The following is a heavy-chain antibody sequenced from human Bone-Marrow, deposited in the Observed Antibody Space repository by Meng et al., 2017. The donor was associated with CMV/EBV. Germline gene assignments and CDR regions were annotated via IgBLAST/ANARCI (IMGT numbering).Heavy chain of an antibody. CDR3: ARRRWLRVRIDAFDI. CDR1: GGSFSGYY. CDR2: INHSGST. J-gene: IGHJ3*02. D-gene: IGHD5-12*01. Sequence: SETLSLTCAVYGGSFSGYYWSWIRQPPGKGLEWIGEINHSGSTNYNPSLKSRVTISVDTSKNQFSLKLSSVTAADTAVYYCARRRWLRVRIDAFDIWGQGTMVTASS. V-gene: IGHV4-34*01.